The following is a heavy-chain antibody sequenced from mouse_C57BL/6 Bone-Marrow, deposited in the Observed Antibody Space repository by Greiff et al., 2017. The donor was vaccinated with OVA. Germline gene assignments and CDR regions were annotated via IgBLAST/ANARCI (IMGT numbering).Heavy chain of an antibody. Sequence: QVQLQQSGAELARPGASVKLSCKASGYTFTSYGISWVKQRTGQGLEWIGEIYPRSGNTYYNEKFKGKATLTADKSSSTAYMELRSLTSEDSAVYFCAISGLLRCFDYWGQGTTLTVSS. CDR1: GYTFTSYG. CDR2: IYPRSGNT. J-gene: IGHJ2*01. V-gene: IGHV1-81*01. D-gene: IGHD1-1*01. CDR3: AISGLLRCFDY.